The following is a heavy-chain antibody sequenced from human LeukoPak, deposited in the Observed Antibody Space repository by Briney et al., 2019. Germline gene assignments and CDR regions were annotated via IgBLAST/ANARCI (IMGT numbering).Heavy chain of an antibody. CDR1: GFSFDDYA. Sequence: GGSLRLSCVVSGFSFDDYAMHWVRQGPGKALEWVPVISWDGNKVAYADSVKGRFTISRDNAKSSLYLQMTSLRPEDTAFYYCAKDRPVATTLHHFDHWGLGTLVTVSS. D-gene: IGHD1-26*01. V-gene: IGHV3-9*01. J-gene: IGHJ4*02. CDR2: ISWDGNKV. CDR3: AKDRPVATTLHHFDH.